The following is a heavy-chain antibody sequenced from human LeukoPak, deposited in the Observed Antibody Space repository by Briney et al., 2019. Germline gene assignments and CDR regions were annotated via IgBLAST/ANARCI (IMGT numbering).Heavy chain of an antibody. J-gene: IGHJ4*02. CDR3: ARGNVLRYFDWSGTRQCYFDY. V-gene: IGHV1-24*01. CDR1: GYTLTELS. D-gene: IGHD3-9*01. CDR2: FDPEDGET. Sequence: ASVKVSCKVSGYTLTELSMHWVRQAPGKGLEWMGGFDPEDGETIYAQKFQGRVTMTEGTSTDTAYMELRSLRSDDTAVYYCARGNVLRYFDWSGTRQCYFDYWGQGTLVTVSS.